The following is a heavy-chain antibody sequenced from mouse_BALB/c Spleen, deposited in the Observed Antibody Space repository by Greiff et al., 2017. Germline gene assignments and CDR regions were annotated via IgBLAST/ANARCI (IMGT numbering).Heavy chain of an antibody. D-gene: IGHD1-2*01. V-gene: IGHV5-17*02. CDR2: ISSGSSTI. CDR1: GFTFSSFG. J-gene: IGHJ4*01. Sequence: EVQGVESGGGLVQPGGSRKLSCAASGFTFSSFGMHWVRQAPEKGLEWVAYISSGSSTIYYADTVKGRFTISRDNPKNTLFLQMTSLRSEDTAMYYCARSGYYGLYAMDYWGQGTSVTVSS. CDR3: ARSGYYGLYAMDY.